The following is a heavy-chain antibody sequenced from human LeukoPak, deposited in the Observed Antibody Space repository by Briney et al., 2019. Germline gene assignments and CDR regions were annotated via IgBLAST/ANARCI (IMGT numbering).Heavy chain of an antibody. CDR3: ARDESSGMDV. Sequence: PGGSLRLSCAASGFTFDDYAMHWVRQAPGKGLEWVSGISWNSGSIGYADSVKGRFTISRDNAKNSLYLQMNSLRAEDTAVYYCARDESSGMDVWGQGTTVTVSS. CDR1: GFTFDDYA. CDR2: ISWNSGSI. J-gene: IGHJ6*02. V-gene: IGHV3-9*01.